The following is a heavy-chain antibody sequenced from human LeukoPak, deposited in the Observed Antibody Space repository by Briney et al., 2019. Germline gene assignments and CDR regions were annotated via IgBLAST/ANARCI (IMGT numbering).Heavy chain of an antibody. CDR2: ISYDGSNK. Sequence: GGSLRLSCAASGFTFSSYGMHWVRQAPGKGLEWVAVISYDGSNKYYADSVKGRFTISRDNSKNTLYLQMNSLRAEDTAVYYCAIVHRIAVAGGGDYWGQGTPVTVSS. V-gene: IGHV3-30*03. CDR1: GFTFSSYG. CDR3: AIVHRIAVAGGGDY. D-gene: IGHD6-19*01. J-gene: IGHJ4*02.